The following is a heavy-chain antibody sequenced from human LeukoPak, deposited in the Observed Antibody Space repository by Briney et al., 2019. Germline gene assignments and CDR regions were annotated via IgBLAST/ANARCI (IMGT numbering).Heavy chain of an antibody. V-gene: IGHV3-23*01. Sequence: GGSLRLSCAASGFSFSNYALSWVRQAPGKGLEWVSGISGSGGSTYYADSVKGRFTISRDNSKNTLYLQMNSLRAEDTAVYYCAKEVGWAFDYWGQGTLVTVSS. CDR3: AKEVGWAFDY. CDR1: GFSFSNYA. D-gene: IGHD6-19*01. J-gene: IGHJ4*02. CDR2: ISGSGGST.